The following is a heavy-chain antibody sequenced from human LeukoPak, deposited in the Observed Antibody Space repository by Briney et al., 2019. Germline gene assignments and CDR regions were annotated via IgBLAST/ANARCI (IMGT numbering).Heavy chain of an antibody. CDR1: GFTFDDYA. V-gene: IGHV3-9*01. CDR3: AGGVYIAAAQYGY. Sequence: GRSLRLSCAASGFTFDDYAMHWVRQAPGKGLEWVSGISWNSGSIDYADSVKGRFTISRDNAKNSLYLQMNSLRAEDTAVYYCAGGVYIAAAQYGYWGQGTLVTVSS. D-gene: IGHD6-13*01. J-gene: IGHJ4*02. CDR2: ISWNSGSI.